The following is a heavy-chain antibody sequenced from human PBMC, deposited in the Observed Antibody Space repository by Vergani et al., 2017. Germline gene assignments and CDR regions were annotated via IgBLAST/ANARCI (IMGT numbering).Heavy chain of an antibody. CDR2: IIPIFGTA. CDR3: AKDREVVVPAAISFDY. V-gene: IGHV1-69*01. J-gene: IGHJ4*02. D-gene: IGHD2-2*02. CDR1: GGTFSSYA. Sequence: QVQLVQSGAEVKKPGSSVKVSCKASGGTFSSYAISWVRQAPGQGLEWMGGIIPIFGTANYAQKFQGRVTITADESTSTAYMELSSLRSEDTAVYYCAKDREVVVPAAISFDYWGQGTLVTVSS.